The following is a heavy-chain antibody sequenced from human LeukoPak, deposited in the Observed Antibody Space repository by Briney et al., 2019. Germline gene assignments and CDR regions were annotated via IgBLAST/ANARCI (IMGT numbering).Heavy chain of an antibody. V-gene: IGHV4-34*01. CDR2: INHSGST. CDR1: GGSFSGYY. Sequence: SETLSLTCAVYGGSFSGYYWSWIRQPPGKGLEWIGEINHSGSTNYNPSLKSRVTISVDTSKNQFSLKLSSVTAADSAVYYCARALLWFGELSAFDIWGQGTMVTVSS. J-gene: IGHJ3*02. D-gene: IGHD3-10*01. CDR3: ARALLWFGELSAFDI.